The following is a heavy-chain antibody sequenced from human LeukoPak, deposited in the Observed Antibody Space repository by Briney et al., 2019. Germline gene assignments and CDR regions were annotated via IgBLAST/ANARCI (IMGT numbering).Heavy chain of an antibody. CDR2: IYYSGST. D-gene: IGHD2-15*01. CDR1: GGSISSYY. V-gene: IGHV4-59*01. Sequence: KASETLSLTCTVSGGSISSYYWSWIRQPPGKGLEWIGYIYYSGSTNYNPSLKSRVTISADTSMNQFSLKLSSVTAADTAVYYCARIYCSGGSCMYGMDVWGQGTTVTVSS. J-gene: IGHJ6*02. CDR3: ARIYCSGGSCMYGMDV.